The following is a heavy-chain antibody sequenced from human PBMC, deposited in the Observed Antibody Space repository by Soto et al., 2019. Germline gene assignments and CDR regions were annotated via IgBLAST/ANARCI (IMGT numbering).Heavy chain of an antibody. CDR1: VDSVSSNSAA. CDR3: AREEILTAYNLFDP. CDR2: TYYRSKWYN. Sequence: SQTLSLTCAISVDSVSSNSAAWNWIRQSPSRGLEWLGRTYYRSKWYNDYALSLKGRVTINPDTSKNQFSLQLSSVTPEDTAVYFCAREEILTAYNLFDPWGQGTLVTVSS. V-gene: IGHV6-1*01. D-gene: IGHD5-18*01. J-gene: IGHJ5*02.